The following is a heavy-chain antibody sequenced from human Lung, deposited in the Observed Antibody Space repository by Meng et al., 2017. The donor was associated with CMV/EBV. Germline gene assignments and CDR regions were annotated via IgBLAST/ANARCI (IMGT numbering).Heavy chain of an antibody. D-gene: IGHD2/OR15-2a*01. V-gene: IGHV1-69*06. CDR3: ARSRVLSTSTSRPPTYGMDV. CDR1: SG. CDR2: VIPMVGRT. Sequence: SGISWVRQAPGQGLEWMGGVIPMVGRTNYGQKFQGRVTITADKSATTAHMELHSLKSEDTAVYYCARSRVLSTSTSRPPTYGMDVWGQGTTVTVSS. J-gene: IGHJ6*02.